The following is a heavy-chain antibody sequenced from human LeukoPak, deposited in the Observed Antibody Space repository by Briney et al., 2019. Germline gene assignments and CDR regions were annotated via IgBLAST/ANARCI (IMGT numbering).Heavy chain of an antibody. CDR2: FYYSGST. CDR3: ASAASYYYYMDV. Sequence: SETLSLTCTVSGGSITSSSYYWGWIRQPPGKGLQWIGSFYYSGSTYYNPSLKSRVTIYVDTSKNQFSLKLSSVTAADTAVYYCASAASYYYYMDVWGKGTTVTISS. V-gene: IGHV4-39*01. J-gene: IGHJ6*03. CDR1: GGSITSSSYY.